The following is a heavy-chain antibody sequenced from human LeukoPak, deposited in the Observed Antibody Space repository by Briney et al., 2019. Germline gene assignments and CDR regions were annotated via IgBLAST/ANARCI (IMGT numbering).Heavy chain of an antibody. J-gene: IGHJ4*02. V-gene: IGHV1-69*13. CDR3: ARDTTYYYGSGSYDGFDY. Sequence: SVKVSCKASGGXFSSYAISWVRQAPGQGLEWMGGIIPIFGTANYAQKFQGRVTITADESTSTAYMELSSLRSEDTAVYYCARDTTYYYGSGSYDGFDYWGQGTLVTVSS. CDR2: IIPIFGTA. D-gene: IGHD3-10*01. CDR1: GGXFSSYA.